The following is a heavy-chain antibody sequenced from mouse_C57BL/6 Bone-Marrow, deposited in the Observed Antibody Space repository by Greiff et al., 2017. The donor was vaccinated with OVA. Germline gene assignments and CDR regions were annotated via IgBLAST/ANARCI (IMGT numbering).Heavy chain of an antibody. J-gene: IGHJ3*01. CDR3: ARGPSFAY. CDR1: GFTFSDYG. Sequence: EVKLVESGGGLVQPGGSLKLSCAASGFTFSDYGMAWVRQAPRKGPEWVAFISNLAYSIYYADTVTGRFTISRENAKNTLYLEMSSLRSEDTAMYYCARGPSFAYWGQGTLVTVSA. V-gene: IGHV5-15*01. CDR2: ISNLAYSI.